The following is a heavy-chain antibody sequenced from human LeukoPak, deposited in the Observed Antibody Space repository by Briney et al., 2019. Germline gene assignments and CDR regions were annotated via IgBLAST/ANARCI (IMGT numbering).Heavy chain of an antibody. D-gene: IGHD5-12*01. CDR1: GCSISNYY. J-gene: IGHJ4*02. CDR2: IYASGSS. Sequence: SETLSLTCSVSGCSISNYYWSWIRQPPGKGLEWIGYIYASGSSNYKSPLKSRVTMSGDTSKNQFSLKLSSVTAADTAVYYCARHAESGYDRLDHWGQGTLVTVSS. V-gene: IGHV4-59*08. CDR3: ARHAESGYDRLDH.